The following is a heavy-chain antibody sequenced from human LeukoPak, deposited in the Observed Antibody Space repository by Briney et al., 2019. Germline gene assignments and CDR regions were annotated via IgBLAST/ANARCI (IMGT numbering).Heavy chain of an antibody. Sequence: SETLSLTCTVSGGSISSSSYYWGWIRQPPGKGLEWIGSIYYSGSTYYNPSLKSRVTISVDTSKNQFSLKLSSVTAADTAVYYCARVGLAALRGVFDPWGQGTLVTVSS. V-gene: IGHV4-39*01. CDR3: ARVGLAALRGVFDP. D-gene: IGHD3-10*01. CDR2: IYYSGST. CDR1: GGSISSSSYY. J-gene: IGHJ5*02.